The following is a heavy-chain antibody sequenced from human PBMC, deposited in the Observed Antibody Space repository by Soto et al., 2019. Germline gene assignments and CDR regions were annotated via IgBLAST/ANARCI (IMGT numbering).Heavy chain of an antibody. CDR2: ISYDGGIK. Sequence: QVQLVESGGGVVQPGRSLRLSCAASGFTFSSYSMHWVRQAPGKGLEWVALISYDGGIKYYADSVKGRFTLSRDNSKNTLYLQMNNLRAEDTDLYYCARDKSSAFDIWGQGTMVTVSS. CDR1: GFTFSSYS. CDR3: ARDKSSAFDI. J-gene: IGHJ3*02. V-gene: IGHV3-30-3*01.